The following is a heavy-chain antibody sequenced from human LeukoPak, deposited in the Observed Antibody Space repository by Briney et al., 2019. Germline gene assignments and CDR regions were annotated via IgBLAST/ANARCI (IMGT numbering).Heavy chain of an antibody. CDR3: ARDVQNDYGVYYYYGMDV. CDR1: GFTVSSNY. V-gene: IGHV3-53*01. D-gene: IGHD4-17*01. Sequence: GGSLRLSCAASGFTVSSNYMSWVRQAPGKGLEWVSVIYSDGSTYYADSVKGRFTISRDNSKNTLYLQMNSLRAEDTAVYYCARDVQNDYGVYYYYGMDVWGQGTTVTVSS. J-gene: IGHJ6*02. CDR2: IYSDGST.